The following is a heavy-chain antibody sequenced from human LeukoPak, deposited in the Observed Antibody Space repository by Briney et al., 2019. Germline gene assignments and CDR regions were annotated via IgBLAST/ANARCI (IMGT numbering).Heavy chain of an antibody. D-gene: IGHD5-24*01. V-gene: IGHV3-30-3*01. Sequence: GGSLRLSCAASGFTFSSYAMHWVRQAPGKGLEWVAVISYDGSNKYYADSVKGRFTIARDNSKNTLYLQMNSLRAEDTAVYYCARAGEMATILFDYWGQGTLVTVSS. CDR1: GFTFSSYA. CDR2: ISYDGSNK. CDR3: ARAGEMATILFDY. J-gene: IGHJ4*02.